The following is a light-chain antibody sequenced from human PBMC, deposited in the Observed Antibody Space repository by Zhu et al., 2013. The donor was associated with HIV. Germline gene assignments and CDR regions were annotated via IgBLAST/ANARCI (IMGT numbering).Light chain of an antibody. CDR3: QQRSNWLFT. CDR1: QSVSSN. V-gene: IGKV3-11*01. Sequence: DSVLTQSPATLSLSPGERATLSCRASQSVSSNLAWYQQKFGQAPRLLIYDASNRATGIPARFSGSGSGTDFTLTISSLEPEDFAVYYCQQRSNWLFTFGPGTKVEVK. CDR2: DAS. J-gene: IGKJ3*01.